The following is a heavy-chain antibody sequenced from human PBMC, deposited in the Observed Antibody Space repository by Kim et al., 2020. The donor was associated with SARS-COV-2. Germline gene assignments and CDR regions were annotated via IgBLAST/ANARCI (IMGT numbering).Heavy chain of an antibody. D-gene: IGHD2-2*02. CDR1: GFTFSTYA. Sequence: GGSLRLSCAASGFTFSTYAMSWVRQAPGKGLEWVSSFSGSGDNTYYADSVKGRFTISRDNSKNTLYLQMNSLRAEDTAVYYCAKDIRTIDAFDIWGQGTMVTVSS. V-gene: IGHV3-23*01. CDR3: AKDIRTIDAFDI. J-gene: IGHJ3*02. CDR2: FSGSGDNT.